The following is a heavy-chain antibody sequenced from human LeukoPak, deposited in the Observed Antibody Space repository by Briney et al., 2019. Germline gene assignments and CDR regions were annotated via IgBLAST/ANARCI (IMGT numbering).Heavy chain of an antibody. D-gene: IGHD6-6*01. CDR1: GGTFSSYA. CDR3: ASGYSSSSPVY. V-gene: IGHV1-69*04. CDR2: IIPILGIA. Sequence: SVKVSCKASGGTFSSYAISWVRQAPGQGLEWMGRIIPILGIANYAQKFQGRVTITADKSTSTAYMELSSLRSEDTAVYYCASGYSSSSPVYWGQGTLVTVSS. J-gene: IGHJ4*02.